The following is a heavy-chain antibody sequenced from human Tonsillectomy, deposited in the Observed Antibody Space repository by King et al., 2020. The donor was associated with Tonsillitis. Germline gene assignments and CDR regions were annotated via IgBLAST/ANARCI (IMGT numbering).Heavy chain of an antibody. J-gene: IGHJ4*02. Sequence: VQLVESGGGLVKPGGSLRLSCAASGFTFSDYYMSWIRQAPGKGLEWVSYISSSSSYTNYADSLKGRFTISRDNAKNSLYLQMNSLRAEDTAVYYCARSFRNEWLPQQNWGQGTLVTVSS. CDR2: ISSSSSYT. CDR1: GFTFSDYY. V-gene: IGHV3-11*05. D-gene: IGHD3-3*01. CDR3: ARSFRNEWLPQQN.